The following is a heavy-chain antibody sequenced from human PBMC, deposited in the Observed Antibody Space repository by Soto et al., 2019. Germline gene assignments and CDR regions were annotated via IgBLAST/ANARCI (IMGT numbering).Heavy chain of an antibody. J-gene: IGHJ5*02. CDR2: IYYSGST. Sequence: LSLTCTVSGGSISSSSYYWGWIRQPPGKGLEWIGSIYYSGSTYYNPSLKSRVTISVDTSKNQFSLKLSSVTAADTAVYYCARGLRFLEWLSQNWFDPRRQGTLVTVSS. CDR3: ARGLRFLEWLSQNWFDP. CDR1: GGSISSSSYY. D-gene: IGHD3-3*01. V-gene: IGHV4-39*01.